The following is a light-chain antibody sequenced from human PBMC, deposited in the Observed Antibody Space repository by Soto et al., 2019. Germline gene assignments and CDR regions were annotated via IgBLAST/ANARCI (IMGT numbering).Light chain of an antibody. CDR3: QSYDSSLSGWV. J-gene: IGLJ7*01. V-gene: IGLV1-40*01. Sequence: QSVLTQPPSVSGAPGQRVTISCTGYNSNIGAGYDVHWYQQLPGTAPKLLIYGNSNRPSGVPDRFSASKSGTSASLAITGLQAEDEADHYCQSYDSSLSGWVFGGGTQLTVL. CDR1: NSNIGAGYD. CDR2: GNS.